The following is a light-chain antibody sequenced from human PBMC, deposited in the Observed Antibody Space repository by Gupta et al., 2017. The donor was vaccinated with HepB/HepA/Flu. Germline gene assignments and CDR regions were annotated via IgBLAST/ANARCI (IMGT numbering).Light chain of an antibody. CDR2: DNS. V-gene: IGLV1-40*01. CDR3: SSYDRSMSGAV. CDR1: SSNIGAGYD. J-gene: IGLJ2*01. Sequence: QSGLTQPPAVSGAPGQRVTISCTGSSSNIGAGYDVHWYQQLPGTAPQLLIYDNSNRPAGVPARFPGYKAGTSASPATCGLQAEDEADYYSSSYDRSMSGAVFGGGTKLTVL.